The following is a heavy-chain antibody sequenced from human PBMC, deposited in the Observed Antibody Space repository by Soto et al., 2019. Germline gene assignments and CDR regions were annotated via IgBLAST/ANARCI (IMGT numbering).Heavy chain of an antibody. D-gene: IGHD6-19*01. J-gene: IGHJ5*01. V-gene: IGHV4-61*01. CDR1: GGSVSSGSYY. Sequence: SETLSLTCTVSGGSVSSGSYYWSWIRQPPGKGLEWIGYIYHIGSPSYNPSLKSRLSMSLDTSKNQFSLNLTSVTAADTAIYYCVRDRALDSSGHWFDSWGQGTLVTVSS. CDR3: VRDRALDSSGHWFDS. CDR2: IYHIGSP.